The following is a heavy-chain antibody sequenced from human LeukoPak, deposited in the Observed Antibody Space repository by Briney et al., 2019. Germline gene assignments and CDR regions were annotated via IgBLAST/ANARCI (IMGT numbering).Heavy chain of an antibody. Sequence: SETLSLTCAVSGGSISSGGYSWSWLRQPPGKGLEWIGYIYHSGSTYYNPSLKSRVTISVDRSKNQFSLKLSSVTAADTAVYYCAGAVLFTFDYWGQGTLVTVSS. CDR1: GGSISSGGYS. V-gene: IGHV4-30-2*01. CDR2: IYHSGST. D-gene: IGHD3-10*01. CDR3: AGAVLFTFDY. J-gene: IGHJ4*02.